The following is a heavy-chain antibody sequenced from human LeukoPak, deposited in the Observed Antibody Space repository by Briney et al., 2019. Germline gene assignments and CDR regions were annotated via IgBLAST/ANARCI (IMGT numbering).Heavy chain of an antibody. J-gene: IGHJ4*02. CDR1: GYSFSVYW. CDR2: IDPSDSEI. CDR3: ARHRAVGGGHSTTWYTDY. V-gene: IGHV5-51*01. Sequence: GESLKISCQGLGYSFSVYWIGWVRHMPGKGLEWMGVIDPSDSEITYSPSFQGHVTISVDKSVNTAYLQWTTLKASDTALYYCARHRAVGGGHSTTWYTDYWGQGTLVSVSS. D-gene: IGHD6-13*01.